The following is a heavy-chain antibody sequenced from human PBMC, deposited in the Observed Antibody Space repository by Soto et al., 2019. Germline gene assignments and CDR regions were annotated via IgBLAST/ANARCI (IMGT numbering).Heavy chain of an antibody. Sequence: QLQLQESGPGLVKPSETLSLTCTVSGGSISSSSYYWGWIRQPPGKGLEGIGSIYYSGSTYYNPSLKSRVTISVDTSKNQFSLKLSSVTAADTAVYYCARSTVTTYYYYYYMDVWGKGTTVTVSS. V-gene: IGHV4-39*01. CDR2: IYYSGST. CDR1: GGSISSSSYY. J-gene: IGHJ6*03. D-gene: IGHD4-17*01. CDR3: ARSTVTTYYYYYYMDV.